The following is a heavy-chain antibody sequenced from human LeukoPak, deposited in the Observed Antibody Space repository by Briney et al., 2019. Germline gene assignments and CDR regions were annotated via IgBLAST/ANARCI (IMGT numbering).Heavy chain of an antibody. Sequence: ASVKVSCKASGYTFTGYYMHWVRQAPGQGLEWMGWINPNSGGTNYAQKFQGRVTMTTDTSTSTAYMELRSLRSDDTAVYYCARTTVTTGGPPSGMDVWGQGTTVTVSS. CDR1: GYTFTGYY. CDR3: ARTTVTTGGPPSGMDV. J-gene: IGHJ6*02. CDR2: INPNSGGT. D-gene: IGHD4-11*01. V-gene: IGHV1-2*02.